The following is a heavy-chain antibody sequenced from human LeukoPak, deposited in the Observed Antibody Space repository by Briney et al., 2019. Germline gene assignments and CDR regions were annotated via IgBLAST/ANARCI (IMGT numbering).Heavy chain of an antibody. J-gene: IGHJ4*02. CDR2: IYYSGST. Sequence: SETQPLTCTVSGGSISSSSYYWGWIRQPPGKGLEWIGSIYYSGSTYYNPSLKSRVTISVDTSRNQFSLKLSSVTAADTAVYYCARRHSSGWGPEYFDYWGQGTLVTVSS. CDR1: GGSISSSSYY. D-gene: IGHD6-19*01. CDR3: ARRHSSGWGPEYFDY. V-gene: IGHV4-39*01.